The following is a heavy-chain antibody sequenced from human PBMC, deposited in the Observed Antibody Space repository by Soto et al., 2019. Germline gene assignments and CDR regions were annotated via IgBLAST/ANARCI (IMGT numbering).Heavy chain of an antibody. V-gene: IGHV1-18*04. CDR3: VRATYFSDSSGYTRCLDY. D-gene: IGHD3-22*01. Sequence: ASVKFCCKASGYTFTSYVISWVRQAPGQGLEWVGWISAYNGNTNYAQKLQGRVTMTTDTSTSTAYMELRSLRSDDTAVYSCVRATYFSDSSGYTRCLDYWGQGTLVTVSS. CDR2: ISAYNGNT. CDR1: GYTFTSYV. J-gene: IGHJ4*02.